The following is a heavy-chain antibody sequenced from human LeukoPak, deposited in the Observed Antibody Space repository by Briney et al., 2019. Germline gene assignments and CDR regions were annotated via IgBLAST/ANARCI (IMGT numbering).Heavy chain of an antibody. V-gene: IGHV3-48*01. CDR2: ISSSSSTI. J-gene: IGHJ4*02. CDR1: GFTFSSYS. CDR3: AKGGKGYSSSWYDY. D-gene: IGHD6-13*01. Sequence: PGGSLRLSCAASGFTFSSYSMNWVGQAPGKGLEWVSYISSSSSTIYYADSVKGRFTISRDNSKNTLSLQMNSLRAEDTAVYYCAKGGKGYSSSWYDYWGQGSLVTVSS.